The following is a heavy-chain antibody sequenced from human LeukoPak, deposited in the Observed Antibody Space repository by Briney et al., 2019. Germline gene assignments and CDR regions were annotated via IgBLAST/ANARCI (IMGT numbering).Heavy chain of an antibody. V-gene: IGHV3-7*01. Sequence: GGSLRLSCAGSGFTFSSYWMTWVRQAPGKGLEWVANIKQDGSEKYYVDSVKGRFSISRDNAKNSLYLQMNSLRAEDTAAYYCARADLGYCSSTSCQHSYYYYYMDVWGRGTTVTVSS. CDR2: IKQDGSEK. CDR1: GFTFSSYW. D-gene: IGHD2-2*01. J-gene: IGHJ6*03. CDR3: ARADLGYCSSTSCQHSYYYYYMDV.